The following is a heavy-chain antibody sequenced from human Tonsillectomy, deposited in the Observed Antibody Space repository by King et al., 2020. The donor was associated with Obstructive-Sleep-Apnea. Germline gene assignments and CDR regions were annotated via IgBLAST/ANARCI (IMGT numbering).Heavy chain of an antibody. CDR1: GGSISSYY. Sequence: QLQESGPGLVKPSETLSLTCTVSGGSISSYYWSWIRQPPGKGLEWIGYIYYSGSTNYNPSLKSRVTISVDTSKNKFSLKLSSVTAADTAVCYCAGGRCGSCSLDYWGQGTLVTVSS. V-gene: IGHV4-59*01. CDR3: AGGRCGSCSLDY. CDR2: IYYSGST. D-gene: IGHD2-15*01. J-gene: IGHJ4*02.